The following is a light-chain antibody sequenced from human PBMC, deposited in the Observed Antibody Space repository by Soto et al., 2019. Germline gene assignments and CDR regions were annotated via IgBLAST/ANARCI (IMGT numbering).Light chain of an antibody. Sequence: VLTHSPATLSLSPWEIATLSCRASQSIHTSLAWYQQKSGKPPRLVIYDSTLRANGVPDRFGGSRSGTEFTLTINSLEPEDFAVYYCQQRNVWPPITFGHGTRLEIK. V-gene: IGKV3-11*01. J-gene: IGKJ5*01. CDR3: QQRNVWPPIT. CDR1: QSIHTS. CDR2: DST.